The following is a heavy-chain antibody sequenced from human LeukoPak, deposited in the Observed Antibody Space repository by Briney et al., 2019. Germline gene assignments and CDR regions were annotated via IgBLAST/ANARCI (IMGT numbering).Heavy chain of an antibody. V-gene: IGHV4-59*01. J-gene: IGHJ4*02. Sequence: SETLSLTCTVSGVSISSYYWSWIRQPPGKGLEWIGYIYYSGSTNYNPSLKSRVTISADTSKNQFSLKLSSVTAADTAMYFCASGDGYNLYWGQGTLVTVSS. D-gene: IGHD5-24*01. CDR2: IYYSGST. CDR1: GVSISSYY. CDR3: ASGDGYNLY.